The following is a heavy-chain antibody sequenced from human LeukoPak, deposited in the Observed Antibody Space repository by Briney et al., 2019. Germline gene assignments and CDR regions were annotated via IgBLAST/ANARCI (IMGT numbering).Heavy chain of an antibody. Sequence: ASVKVSCKASGYTFTSYAMHWVRQAPGQRLEWMGWINAGNGNTKYSQKFQGRVTITRDTSASTAYMELSSLRSEDTAVYYCARDTDYDFWSGYYWGQGTLVTVSS. CDR2: INAGNGNT. CDR3: ARDTDYDFWSGYY. D-gene: IGHD3-3*01. CDR1: GYTFTSYA. J-gene: IGHJ4*02. V-gene: IGHV1-3*01.